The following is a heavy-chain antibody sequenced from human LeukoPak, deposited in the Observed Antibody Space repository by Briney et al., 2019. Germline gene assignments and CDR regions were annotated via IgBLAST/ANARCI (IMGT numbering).Heavy chain of an antibody. CDR2: ISVSVYRT. V-gene: IGHV3-23*01. J-gene: IGHJ4*02. D-gene: IGHD1-26*01. CDR1: GFTFSRNA. Sequence: GGSLRLSCAASGFTFSRNAMSWVRQSPGKGLERGSSISVSVYRTYYAGSVKGRFTISRDNSRNTLGLQMNRLRAEDTAIYHCAIGGIVGDPPNYWGQGTLVTASS. CDR3: AIGGIVGDPPNY.